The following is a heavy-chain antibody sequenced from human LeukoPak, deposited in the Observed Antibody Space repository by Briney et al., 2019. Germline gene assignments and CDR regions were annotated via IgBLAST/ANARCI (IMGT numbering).Heavy chain of an antibody. CDR3: AREGYSSSWYYFDY. D-gene: IGHD6-13*01. CDR2: ISSSSSYI. CDR1: GFTFSSYS. Sequence: PGGSLRLSCAASGFTFSSYSMNWVRQVPGKGLEWVSSISSSSSYIYYADSVKGRFTISKDNAKNSLYLQMNSLRAEDTAVYYCAREGYSSSWYYFDYWGQGTLVTVSS. V-gene: IGHV3-21*01. J-gene: IGHJ4*02.